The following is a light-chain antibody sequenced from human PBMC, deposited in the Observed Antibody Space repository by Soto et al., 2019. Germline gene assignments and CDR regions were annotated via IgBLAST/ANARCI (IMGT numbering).Light chain of an antibody. CDR3: QQRTNWPPVT. CDR2: DAS. V-gene: IGKV3-11*01. Sequence: EIVLTQSPATLSLSPGERATLSCRASQSVGSYLAWYQQKPGQAPRLLIYDASTSATGIPARFSGSGSGTDFTLTISSLEPEDFADYFCQQRTNWPPVTFGGGTKVEIK. CDR1: QSVGSY. J-gene: IGKJ4*01.